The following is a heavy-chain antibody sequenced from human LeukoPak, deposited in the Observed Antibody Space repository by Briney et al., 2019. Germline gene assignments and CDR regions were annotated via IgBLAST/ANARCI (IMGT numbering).Heavy chain of an antibody. J-gene: IGHJ4*02. V-gene: IGHV4-61*02. Sequence: PSETLSLTCTVSGGSISSGSYYWSWIRQPAGKGLEWIGRIYTSGSTNYNASLKSRVTISVDTSKNQFSLKLSSVTAADTAVYYCARDNAIGTEYGYDYWGQGTLVTVSS. CDR2: IYTSGST. CDR1: GGSISSGSYY. D-gene: IGHD2-21*01. CDR3: ARDNAIGTEYGYDY.